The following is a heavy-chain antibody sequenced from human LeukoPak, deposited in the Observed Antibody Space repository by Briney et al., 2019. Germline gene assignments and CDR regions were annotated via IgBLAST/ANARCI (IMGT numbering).Heavy chain of an antibody. V-gene: IGHV4-39*01. J-gene: IGHJ4*02. CDR1: GGSISTGSYY. CDR2: GFYTGRT. D-gene: IGHD3-22*01. CDR3: AMGDNSGYGSDY. Sequence: SETLSLTCTVSGGSISTGSYYWGWIRQPPGKGLEWIGAGFYTGRTFYNLSFKSRVTISVDTAKNQFSLRLSSVTAADTAVYFCAMGDNSGYGSDYWGQGTLVTVSS.